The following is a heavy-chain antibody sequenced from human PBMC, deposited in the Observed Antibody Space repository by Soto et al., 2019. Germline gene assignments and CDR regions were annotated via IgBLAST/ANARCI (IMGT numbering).Heavy chain of an antibody. CDR3: AAHDSGGYYAEY. CDR2: IHYSGST. V-gene: IGHV4-39*01. CDR1: GDSVTISDYY. D-gene: IGHD3-22*01. J-gene: IGHJ4*02. Sequence: QLQLQESGPGLVKPSETLSLTCTVSGDSVTISDYYWGWIRQPPGKGQVWIGSIHYSGSTYYNPSHKSPVTISGDTAKKQCSLKLTSVTAADAAVYSCAAHDSGGYYAEYWGQGPLVTVSA.